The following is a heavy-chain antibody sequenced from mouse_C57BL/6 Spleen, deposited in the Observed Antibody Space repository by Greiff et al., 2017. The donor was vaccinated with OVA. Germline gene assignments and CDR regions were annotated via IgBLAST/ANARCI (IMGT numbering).Heavy chain of an antibody. D-gene: IGHD4-1*01. CDR2: IYPGDGDT. CDR1: GYAFSSSW. Sequence: VQLKESGPELVKPGASVKISCKASGYAFSSSWMNWVKQRPGKGLEWIGRIYPGDGDTNYNGKFKGKATLTADKSSSTAYMQLSSLTSEDSAVYFCAREGNWDVGYFDVWGTGTTVTVSS. CDR3: AREGNWDVGYFDV. V-gene: IGHV1-82*01. J-gene: IGHJ1*03.